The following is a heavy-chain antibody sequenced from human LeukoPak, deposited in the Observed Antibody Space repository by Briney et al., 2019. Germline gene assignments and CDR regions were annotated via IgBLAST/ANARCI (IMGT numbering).Heavy chain of an antibody. CDR1: GGSISRSSYY. CDR3: ASRITIFGVVAYFDY. CDR2: IYYSGST. Sequence: SETQSLTCSVSGGSISRSSYYWGWIRQPPGKGLEWIGSIYYSGSTYYNPSLKSRVTISVDTSKNQFSLKLSSVTAADTAVYYCASRITIFGVVAYFDYWGQGTLVTVSS. J-gene: IGHJ4*02. D-gene: IGHD3-3*01. V-gene: IGHV4-39*01.